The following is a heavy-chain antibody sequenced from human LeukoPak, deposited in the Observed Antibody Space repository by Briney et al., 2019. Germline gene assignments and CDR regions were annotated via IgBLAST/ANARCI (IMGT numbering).Heavy chain of an antibody. J-gene: IGHJ3*02. Sequence: GGSLRLSCAASGFTVSSNYMSWVRQASGKGLEWVSVIYSSSSTYYAESVKGRFTISRDNSKNTLYLQMNSLRAEDTAVYYCAREADTAMAARAFDIWGQGTMVTVSS. CDR3: AREADTAMAARAFDI. D-gene: IGHD5-18*01. V-gene: IGHV3-53*01. CDR2: IYSSSST. CDR1: GFTVSSNY.